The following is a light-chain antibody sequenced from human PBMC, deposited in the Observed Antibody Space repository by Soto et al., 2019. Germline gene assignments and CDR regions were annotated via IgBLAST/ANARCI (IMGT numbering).Light chain of an antibody. V-gene: IGLV1-44*01. J-gene: IGLJ1*01. CDR2: SNN. CDR1: SSNIGSNT. Sequence: QSVLTQPPSASGAAGERVTISCSGSSSNIGSNTVNWYQQLPGTAPKLLIYSNNQRPSGVPDRFSGSKSGTSASLAISGLQSEDEADYYCAAWDDSLNGSGVFGTGTKVTVL. CDR3: AAWDDSLNGSGV.